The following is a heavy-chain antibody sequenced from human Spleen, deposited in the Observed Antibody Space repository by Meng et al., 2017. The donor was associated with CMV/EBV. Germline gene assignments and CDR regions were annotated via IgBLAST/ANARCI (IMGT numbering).Heavy chain of an antibody. D-gene: IGHD2-2*01. CDR3: ARRNLISSSSRGAVDY. V-gene: IGHV3-21*01. J-gene: IGHJ4*02. Sequence: CIFSSHSMNRVRQAARKGVEEVSSISSSRFKTFYADSVKGRFTMSRDNAKNSLYLEMNSLRVEDTAVYYCARRNLISSSSRGAVDYWGQGTLVTVSS. CDR2: ISSSRFKT. CDR1: CIFSSHS.